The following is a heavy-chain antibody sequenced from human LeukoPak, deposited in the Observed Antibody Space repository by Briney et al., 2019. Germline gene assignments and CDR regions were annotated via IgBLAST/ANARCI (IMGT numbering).Heavy chain of an antibody. CDR2: ISYDGSNK. Sequence: GGSLRLSCAASGFTFSSYAMHWVRQAPGKGLEGVALISYDGSNKYYADSVKGRFTISRDNSKNTLYLQMNSLRVEDTAVYYCARDNGISIFGVVNYWGQGTLVTVSS. CDR3: ARDNGISIFGVVNY. V-gene: IGHV3-30*04. CDR1: GFTFSSYA. J-gene: IGHJ4*02. D-gene: IGHD3-3*01.